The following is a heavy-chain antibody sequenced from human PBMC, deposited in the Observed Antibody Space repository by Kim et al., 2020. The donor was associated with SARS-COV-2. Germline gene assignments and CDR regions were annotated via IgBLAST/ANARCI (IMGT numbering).Heavy chain of an antibody. CDR1: GYTFTGYY. J-gene: IGHJ6*02. CDR3: ARASGGGPEYGMDV. CDR2: INPNSGCT. Sequence: ASVKVSCKASGYTFTGYYMHWVRQAPGQGLEWMGWINPNSGCTNYAQKFQGWVTMTRDTSISTAYMELSRLRSDDTAVYYCARASGGGPEYGMDVWGQGTTVTVSS. V-gene: IGHV1-2*04. D-gene: IGHD1-26*01.